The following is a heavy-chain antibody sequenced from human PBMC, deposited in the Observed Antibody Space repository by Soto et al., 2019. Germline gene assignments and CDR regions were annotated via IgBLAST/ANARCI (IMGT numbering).Heavy chain of an antibody. CDR3: ARDGGASTFDFDS. D-gene: IGHD3-10*01. J-gene: IGHJ4*02. CDR1: GFTFSSYW. V-gene: IGHV3-7*01. Sequence: GGSLRLSCAASGFTFSSYWMSWVRQAPGKGLEWVANIKQDGSEKYYVDSVKGRFTISRDNAKNSLYLQMGSLRVEDTAVYYCARDGGASTFDFDSWGQGTLVTVSS. CDR2: IKQDGSEK.